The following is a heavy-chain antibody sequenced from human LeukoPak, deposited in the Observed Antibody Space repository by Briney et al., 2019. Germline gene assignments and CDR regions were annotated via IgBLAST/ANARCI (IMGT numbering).Heavy chain of an antibody. D-gene: IGHD3-3*01. V-gene: IGHV3-48*03. CDR2: ISSSGSTI. Sequence: GGSLRLSCAASGFTFSSYEMNWVRQAPGKGLEWVSYISSSGSTIYYADSVKGRFTISRDNSKNTLYLQMNSLRAEDTAVYYCARDYDFGVAPGWFDPWGQGTLVTVSS. CDR3: ARDYDFGVAPGWFDP. J-gene: IGHJ5*02. CDR1: GFTFSSYE.